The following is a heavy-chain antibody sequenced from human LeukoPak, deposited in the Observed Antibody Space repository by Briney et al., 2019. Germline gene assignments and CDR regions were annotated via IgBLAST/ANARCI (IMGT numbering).Heavy chain of an antibody. J-gene: IGHJ4*02. D-gene: IGHD3-9*01. CDR1: GYTFTGYY. CDR3: ARDKSVVRYFDWLFNY. V-gene: IGHV1-2*06. Sequence: ASVKVSCKASGYTFTGYYMHWVRQAPGQGLEWMGRINPNSGGTNYAQKFQGRVTMTRDTSISTAYMELSRLRSDDTAVYYCARDKSVVRYFDWLFNYWGQGTLVTVPS. CDR2: INPNSGGT.